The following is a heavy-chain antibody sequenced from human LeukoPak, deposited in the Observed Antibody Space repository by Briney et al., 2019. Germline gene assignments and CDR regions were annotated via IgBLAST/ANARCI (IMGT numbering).Heavy chain of an antibody. CDR3: ARSPNSSGWYTY. CDR2: MYSSGST. J-gene: IGHJ4*02. V-gene: IGHV4-61*01. CDR1: GGSVSSGSNY. Sequence: SESLSLTCTVSGGSVSSGSNYWSWARQPPGEGLGYIGYMYSSGSTHYNPSLKSRVTISVDTYKNQFSLKLSSVTAADTAVYYCARSPNSSGWYTYWGQGTLVTVSS. D-gene: IGHD6-19*01.